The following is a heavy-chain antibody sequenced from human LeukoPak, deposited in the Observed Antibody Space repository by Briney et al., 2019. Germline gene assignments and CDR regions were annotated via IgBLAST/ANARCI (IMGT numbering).Heavy chain of an antibody. J-gene: IGHJ4*02. CDR1: GGSISSSSYY. D-gene: IGHD4-17*01. V-gene: IGHV4-39*07. Sequence: SQTLSLTCTVSGGSISSSSYYWGWIRQPPGKGLEWIGSIYYSGSTYYNPSLKSRVTISVDTSKNQFSLKLSSVTAADTAVYYCARDSREGMTTQYYFDYWGQGTLVTVSS. CDR3: ARDSREGMTTQYYFDY. CDR2: IYYSGST.